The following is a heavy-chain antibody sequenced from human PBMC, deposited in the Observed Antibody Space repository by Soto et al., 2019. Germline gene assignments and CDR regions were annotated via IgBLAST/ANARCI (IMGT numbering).Heavy chain of an antibody. D-gene: IGHD6-13*01. V-gene: IGHV3-9*01. CDR1: GFTFDDYA. J-gene: IGHJ5*02. CDR3: SKSQSNTWYDSIDT. CDR2: ISWSSGKI. Sequence: EVQLVESGGGLVQPGRSLRLSCAASGFTFDDYAMHWVRQAPGKGLEWVSGISWSSGKIDYADSVKGRFTISRDNAKNSLYRQMNSLRAEDTALYYCSKSQSNTWYDSIDTWGQGTLVTVSS.